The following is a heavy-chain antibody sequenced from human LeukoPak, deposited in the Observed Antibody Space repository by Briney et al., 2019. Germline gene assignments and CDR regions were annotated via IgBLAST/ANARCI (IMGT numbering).Heavy chain of an antibody. D-gene: IGHD1-26*01. CDR1: GFTFSSYA. V-gene: IGHV3-30-3*01. CDR3: ARDRGSRHFDY. CDR2: ISYDGSNK. Sequence: PGRSLRLSCAASGFTFSSYAMHWVRQAPGKGLEWVAVISYDGSNKYYADSVKGRFTISRDNSKNTLYLQMNSLRAEDTAVYYCARDRGSRHFDYWGQGTLVTVSS. J-gene: IGHJ4*02.